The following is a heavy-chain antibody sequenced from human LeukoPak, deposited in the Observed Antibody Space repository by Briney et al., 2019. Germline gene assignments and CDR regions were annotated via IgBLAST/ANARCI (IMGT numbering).Heavy chain of an antibody. CDR3: ARVITIFGVDGGWFDP. J-gene: IGHJ5*02. CDR2: IKQDGSEK. V-gene: IGHV3-7*01. CDR1: GFTFSSYW. D-gene: IGHD3-3*01. Sequence: GGSLRLSCAASGFTFSSYWMSWVRQAPGKGREWVAKIKQDGSEKYYVDSVKGRFTISRDNAKNSLYLQMNSLRAEDTAVYYCARVITIFGVDGGWFDPWGQGTLVTVSS.